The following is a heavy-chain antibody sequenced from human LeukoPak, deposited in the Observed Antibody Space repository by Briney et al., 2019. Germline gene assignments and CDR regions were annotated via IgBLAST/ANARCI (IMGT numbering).Heavy chain of an antibody. J-gene: IGHJ5*02. CDR3: ATLGYDFWSGYYIWFDP. CDR2: IIPIFGTA. D-gene: IGHD3-3*01. Sequence: SVKVSCKASGGTFSSYAISWVRQAPGQGLEWMGGIIPIFGTANYAQKFQGRVTITADESTSTAYMELSSLRSEDTAVYYCATLGYDFWSGYYIWFDPWGQGTLITVSS. V-gene: IGHV1-69*13. CDR1: GGTFSSYA.